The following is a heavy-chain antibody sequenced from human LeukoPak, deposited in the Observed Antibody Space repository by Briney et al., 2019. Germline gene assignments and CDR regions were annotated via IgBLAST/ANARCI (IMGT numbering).Heavy chain of an antibody. D-gene: IGHD2-2*01. J-gene: IGHJ6*04. CDR3: AAHEKGYCSSTSCTNYYYYGMDV. V-gene: IGHV3-21*01. Sequence: GGSLRLSCAASGFTFSSYSMNWVRQAPGKGLEWVPSISGSSSYIYYADSVKGRFTISRDNAKNSLYLQMNSLRAEDTAVYYCAAHEKGYCSSTSCTNYYYYGMDVWDKGTTVTVSS. CDR2: ISGSSSYI. CDR1: GFTFSSYS.